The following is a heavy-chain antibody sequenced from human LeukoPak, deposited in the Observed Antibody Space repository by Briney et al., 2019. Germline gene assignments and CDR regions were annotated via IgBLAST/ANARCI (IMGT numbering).Heavy chain of an antibody. D-gene: IGHD2-2*01. V-gene: IGHV5-51*01. CDR1: GYRFTLYW. CDR3: ARLTTPAGDGDWFDP. CDR2: IYPGDSET. Sequence: GESLKISCKGSGYRFTLYWIGWVRQMPGKGLEWMGIIYPGDSETRYCPSFQGQVTISADKSSRTAYLQWSSLKASDTAIYYCARLTTPAGDGDWFDPWGQGTLVTVSS. J-gene: IGHJ5*02.